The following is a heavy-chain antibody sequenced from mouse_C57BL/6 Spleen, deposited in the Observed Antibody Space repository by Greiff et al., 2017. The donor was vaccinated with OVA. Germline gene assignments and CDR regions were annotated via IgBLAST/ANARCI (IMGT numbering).Heavy chain of an antibody. V-gene: IGHV1-7*01. J-gene: IGHJ3*01. CDR3: ARSYSGDGYYDAY. Sequence: VKLMESGAELAKPGASVKLSCKASGYTFTSYWMHWVKQRPGQGLEWIGYINPSSGYTKYNQKFKDKATLTADKSSSTAYMQLSSLTYEDSAVYYCARSYSGDGYYDAYWGQGTLVTVSA. CDR1: GYTFTSYW. CDR2: INPSSGYT. D-gene: IGHD2-3*01.